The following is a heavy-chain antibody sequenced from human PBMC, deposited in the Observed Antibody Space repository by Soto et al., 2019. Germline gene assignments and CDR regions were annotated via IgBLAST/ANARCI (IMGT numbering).Heavy chain of an antibody. CDR2: IIPIFGTA. J-gene: IGHJ6*02. CDR1: GGTFSSYA. V-gene: IGHV1-69*01. D-gene: IGHD5-18*01. CDR3: ARDGVDTDMVDYYYYGMDV. Sequence: QVQLVQSGAEVKKPGSSVKVSCKASGGTFSSYAISWVRQAPGQGLEWMGGIIPIFGTANYAQKFQGRVTITADEYTSTAYMELSSLRSEDTAVYYCARDGVDTDMVDYYYYGMDVWGQGTTVTVSS.